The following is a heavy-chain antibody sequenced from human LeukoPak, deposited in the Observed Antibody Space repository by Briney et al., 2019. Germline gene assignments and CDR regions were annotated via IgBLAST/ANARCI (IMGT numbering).Heavy chain of an antibody. Sequence: GGSLRLSCAASGSTFSSYSMNWVRQAPGKGLEWVSSIGSSSSYRYYADSVKGRFTISRDNAKKSLYVQMNSLRAEDTAVYYCARGNLYYDSSGFDYWGQGTLVTVSS. D-gene: IGHD3-22*01. CDR1: GSTFSSYS. V-gene: IGHV3-21*01. CDR2: IGSSSSYR. CDR3: ARGNLYYDSSGFDY. J-gene: IGHJ4*02.